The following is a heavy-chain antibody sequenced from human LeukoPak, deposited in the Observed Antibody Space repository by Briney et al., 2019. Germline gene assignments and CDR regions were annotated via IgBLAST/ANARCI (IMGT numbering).Heavy chain of an antibody. J-gene: IGHJ4*02. Sequence: GGSLRLSCAASGFTFSSHWMSWVRQAPGKGLEWVANIKQDGSEKYYVDSVKGRFTISRDNAKNSLYLQMNSLRAEDTAVYYCARDSDVWGSYRYLFDYWGQGTLVTVSS. V-gene: IGHV3-7*03. CDR1: GFTFSSHW. CDR3: ARDSDVWGSYRYLFDY. D-gene: IGHD3-16*02. CDR2: IKQDGSEK.